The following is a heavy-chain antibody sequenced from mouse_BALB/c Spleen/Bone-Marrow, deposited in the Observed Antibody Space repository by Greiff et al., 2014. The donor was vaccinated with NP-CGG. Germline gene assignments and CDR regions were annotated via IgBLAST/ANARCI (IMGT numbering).Heavy chain of an antibody. CDR3: ARYGYGSSYYAMDY. CDR2: ISTYSGNT. J-gene: IGHJ4*01. CDR1: GYTFIDYA. Sequence: VQLQQSGPELVRPGVSVKISRKGSGYTFIDYAMHWVKQSHAKSLEWIGVISTYSGNTNYNQKFKGKATMTVDKSSSTAYMELARLTSEDSAIYYCARYGYGSSYYAMDYWGQGTSVTVSS. D-gene: IGHD1-1*01. V-gene: IGHV1-67*01.